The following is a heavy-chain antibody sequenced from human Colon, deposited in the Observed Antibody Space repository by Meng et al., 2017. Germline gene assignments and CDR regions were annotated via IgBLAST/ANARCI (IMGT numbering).Heavy chain of an antibody. D-gene: IGHD2-8*01. CDR2: ISGSGGST. J-gene: IGHJ4*01. CDR1: GFTFSSYA. V-gene: IGHV3-23*04. CDR3: VGQWDF. Sequence: EVQLGESGGGLVQPGGSLRPSCAASGFTFSSYAMSWVRQAPGKGLEWVSAISGSGGSTYYADSVKGRFTISRDNANGSLNLQMNSLRVDDTAVFYCVGQWDFWGQGMLVTVSS.